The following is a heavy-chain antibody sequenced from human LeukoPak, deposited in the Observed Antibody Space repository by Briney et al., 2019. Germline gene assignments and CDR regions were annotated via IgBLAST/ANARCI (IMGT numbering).Heavy chain of an antibody. CDR2: IKQDGSEK. V-gene: IGHV3-7*02. J-gene: IGHJ4*02. CDR3: ARVTEAPYYFDY. Sequence: GGSLRLSCAASGFTFSSAWMTWVRQAPGKGLEWVANIKQDGSEKYYADSVKGRFTISRDNAKNSLYLQMSSLRAEDTAVYYCARVTEAPYYFDYWGQGTLVTVSS. CDR1: GFTFSSAW. D-gene: IGHD2-21*02.